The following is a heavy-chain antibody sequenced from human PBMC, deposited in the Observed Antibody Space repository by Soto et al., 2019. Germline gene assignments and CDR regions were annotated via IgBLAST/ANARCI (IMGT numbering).Heavy chain of an antibody. V-gene: IGHV1-69*06. J-gene: IGHJ4*02. CDR2: IIPIFGTA. D-gene: IGHD3-3*01. CDR1: GGTFSSYA. Sequence: VKVSCKASGGTFSSYAISWVRQAPGQGLEWMGGIIPIFGTANYAQKFQGRVTITADKSTRRAHMELSSLRSEDTAAYYCAGARSYDFWRGYFEYWGQGTLV. CDR3: AGARSYDFWRGYFEY.